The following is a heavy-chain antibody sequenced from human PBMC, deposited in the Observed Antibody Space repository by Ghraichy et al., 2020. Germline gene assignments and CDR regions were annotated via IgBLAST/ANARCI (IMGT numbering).Heavy chain of an antibody. Sequence: LSLTCAASGFTFSGSVIHWVRQASGKGLEWVGRIRSKAFSYATAYAASVEGRFTISRDDSKNTAYLQMSSLRTEDTAVYYCTRSYSGGDYIQVGLDIWGQGTMVAVSS. CDR3: TRSYSGGDYIQVGLDI. J-gene: IGHJ3*02. D-gene: IGHD4-17*01. CDR1: GFTFSGSV. CDR2: IRSKAFSYAT. V-gene: IGHV3-73*01.